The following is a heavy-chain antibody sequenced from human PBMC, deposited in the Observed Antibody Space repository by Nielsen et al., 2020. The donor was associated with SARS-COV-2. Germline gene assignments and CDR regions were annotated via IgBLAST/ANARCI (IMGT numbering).Heavy chain of an antibody. D-gene: IGHD3-10*01. Sequence: WIRQPPGKGLEWIGEINHSGSTNYSPSLKSRVTIAVDTSKNQFSLKLSSVTAADTAVYYCARDIKRVARKVLRGVNGMDVWGQGTTVTVSS. J-gene: IGHJ6*02. CDR3: ARDIKRVARKVLRGVNGMDV. V-gene: IGHV4-34*01. CDR2: INHSGST.